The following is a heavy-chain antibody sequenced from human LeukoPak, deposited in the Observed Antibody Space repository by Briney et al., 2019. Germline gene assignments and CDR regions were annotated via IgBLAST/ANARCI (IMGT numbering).Heavy chain of an antibody. CDR3: ARGELRYFDWLLRGTYFDY. CDR2: INHSGST. J-gene: IGHJ4*02. Sequence: KPSETLSLTCAVYGGSSSGYYWSWIRQPPGKGLEWIGEINHSGSTNYNPSLKSRVTIPVDTSKNQFSLKLSSVTAADTAVYYCARGELRYFDWLLRGTYFDYWGQGTLVTVSS. CDR1: GGSSSGYY. D-gene: IGHD3-9*01. V-gene: IGHV4-34*01.